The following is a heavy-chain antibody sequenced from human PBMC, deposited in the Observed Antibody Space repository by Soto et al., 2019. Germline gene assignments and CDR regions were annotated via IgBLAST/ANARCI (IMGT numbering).Heavy chain of an antibody. V-gene: IGHV4-31*03. CDR2: IYYSGST. CDR3: ARDRALCSGGSCYSGYYYYGMDV. D-gene: IGHD2-15*01. Sequence: LSLTCTVSGGSTSSGGYYWSWILQHPGKGLEWIGYIYYSGSTYYNPSLKSRVTISVDTSKNQFSLKLSSVTAADTAVYYCARDRALCSGGSCYSGYYYYGMDVWGQGTTVTVSS. J-gene: IGHJ6*02. CDR1: GGSTSSGGYY.